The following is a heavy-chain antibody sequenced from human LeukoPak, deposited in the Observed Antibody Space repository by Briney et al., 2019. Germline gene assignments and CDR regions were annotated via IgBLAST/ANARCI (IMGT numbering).Heavy chain of an antibody. V-gene: IGHV4-59*01. CDR1: GGSISSYY. Sequence: KPSETLSLTCTVSGGSISSYYWSWIQQPPGKGLEWIGYISYSGSTNYNPSLKSRVTISVDTSKNQFSLKLSSVTAADTAVYYCARCRPLDPFDIWGQGTMVTVSS. J-gene: IGHJ3*02. CDR3: ARCRPLDPFDI. CDR2: ISYSGST.